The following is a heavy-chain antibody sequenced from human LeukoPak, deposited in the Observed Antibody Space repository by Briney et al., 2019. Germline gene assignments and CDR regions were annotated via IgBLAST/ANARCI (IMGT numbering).Heavy chain of an antibody. J-gene: IGHJ4*02. V-gene: IGHV1-2*06. CDR1: GYTFTGYY. CDR2: INPNSGGT. CDR3: ARVRGNSGSYLVDC. D-gene: IGHD1-26*01. Sequence: ASVKVSCKASGYTFTGYYMHWVRQAPGQGLEWMGRINPNSGGTNYAQKFQGRVTMTRDTSISTAYMELSRLRSDDTAVYYCARVRGNSGSYLVDCWGQGTLVTVSS.